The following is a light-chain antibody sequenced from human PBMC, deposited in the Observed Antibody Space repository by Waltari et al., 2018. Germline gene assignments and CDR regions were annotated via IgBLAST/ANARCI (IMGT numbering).Light chain of an antibody. CDR2: GVS. CDR1: QGISNN. V-gene: IGKV1-33*01. CDR3: QQYDNLPLT. J-gene: IGKJ4*01. Sequence: DIQMTQSPSSLSASVGHRVTITCQASQGISNNLNWYQQKPGKAPKLLIYGVSNLERGVPSRFSGSGSGTDFTFTISSLQPEDIATYYCQQYDNLPLTFGGGTKVEIK.